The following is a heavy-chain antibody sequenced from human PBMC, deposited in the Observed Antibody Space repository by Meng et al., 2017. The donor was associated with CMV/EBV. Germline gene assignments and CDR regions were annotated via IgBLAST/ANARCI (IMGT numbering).Heavy chain of an antibody. J-gene: IGHJ4*02. CDR3: ARTRDSSGYYIDY. Sequence: SETLSLTCTVSGGSVSSGSYYWSWIRQPPGKGLEWIGYIYYSGSTNYNPPLKSRVTISVDTSKNQFSLKLSSVTAADTAVYYCARTRDSSGYYIDYWGQGTLVTVSS. D-gene: IGHD3-22*01. CDR2: IYYSGST. V-gene: IGHV4-61*01. CDR1: GGSVSSGSYY.